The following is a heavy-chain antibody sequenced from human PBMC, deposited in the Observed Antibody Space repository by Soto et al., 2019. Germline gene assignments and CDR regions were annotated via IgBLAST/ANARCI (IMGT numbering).Heavy chain of an antibody. CDR3: AKAVYSGSYFDY. CDR2: ISYDGSNK. CDR1: GFTFSSYG. D-gene: IGHD1-26*01. J-gene: IGHJ4*02. V-gene: IGHV3-30*18. Sequence: QVQLVESGGGVVQPGRSLRLSCAASGFTFSSYGMHWVRQAPGKGLEWVAVISYDGSNKYYADSVKGRFTISRDNSKKTMYLHMNSLRAEDTAVYYCAKAVYSGSYFDYWGQGTLVTVSS.